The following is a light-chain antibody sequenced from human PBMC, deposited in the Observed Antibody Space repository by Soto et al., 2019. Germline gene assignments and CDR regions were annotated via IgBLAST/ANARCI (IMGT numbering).Light chain of an antibody. CDR1: QDISNY. J-gene: IGKJ1*01. CDR3: QKYNSAPRT. V-gene: IGKV1-27*01. Sequence: DIQMTQSPSSLSASVGDRVTITCRASQDISNYLACYQQRPGKVPNLLIYAASILQSGVPSRFSGSGSGTDFTLTISSLQPEDVATYYCQKYNSAPRTFGQGTKVEIK. CDR2: AAS.